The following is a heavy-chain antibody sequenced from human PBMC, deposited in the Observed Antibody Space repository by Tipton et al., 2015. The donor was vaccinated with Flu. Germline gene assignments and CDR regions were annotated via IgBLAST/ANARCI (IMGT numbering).Heavy chain of an antibody. D-gene: IGHD4-11*01. CDR3: ARRDYSNNVSEPKKWFDP. CDR2: IHRSGNT. CDR1: GDSIGYPYY. V-gene: IGHV4-38-2*01. Sequence: TLSLTCSVSGDSIGYPYYWGWIRQPPGKGLEWIGYIHRSGNTYHNPSLKSRDTMSVDSSKNQFSLRLTSVTAAETAVYYCARRDYSNNVSEPKKWFDPGGQGTLVTVSS. J-gene: IGHJ5*02.